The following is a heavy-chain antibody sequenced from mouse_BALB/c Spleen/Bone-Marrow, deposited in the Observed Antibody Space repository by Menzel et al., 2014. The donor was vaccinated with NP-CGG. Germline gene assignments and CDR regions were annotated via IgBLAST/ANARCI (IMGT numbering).Heavy chain of an antibody. D-gene: IGHD1-1*01. CDR2: IDPANGNT. V-gene: IGHV14-3*02. CDR1: GFNIKDTY. Sequence: VQLQQSGAELVKPGASVKLSCTASGFNIKDTYMHWVKQRPEQGLEGIGRIDPANGNTKYDPKFQGKATITADTSSNTAYLQLSSLTSEDTAVYYCASYYYGRSSFAYWGQGTLVTVSA. J-gene: IGHJ3*01. CDR3: ASYYYGRSSFAY.